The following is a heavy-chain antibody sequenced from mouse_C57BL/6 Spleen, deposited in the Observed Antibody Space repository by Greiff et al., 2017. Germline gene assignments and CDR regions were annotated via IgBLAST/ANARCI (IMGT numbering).Heavy chain of an antibody. CDR3: ASRLYYDGSSPGAMDY. CDR2: ISGGGGNT. CDR1: GFTFSSYT. J-gene: IGHJ4*01. D-gene: IGHD1-1*01. V-gene: IGHV5-9*01. Sequence: EVTLVESGGGLVKPGGSLKLSCAASGFTFSSYTMSWVRQTPEQRLEWVATISGGGGNTYYPDSVKGRFTISRDNAKNTLYLQMSRLRSEDTALYYCASRLYYDGSSPGAMDYWGQGTSVTVSS.